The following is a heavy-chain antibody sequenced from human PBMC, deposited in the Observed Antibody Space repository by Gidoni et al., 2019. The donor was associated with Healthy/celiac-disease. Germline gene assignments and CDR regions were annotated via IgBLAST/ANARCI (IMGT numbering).Heavy chain of an antibody. V-gene: IGHV3-30*03. J-gene: IGHJ4*02. Sequence: QVQLVESGGGVVQPGRSLRLSCAASGFTFSSDGMHWVRQAPGKGLEWVAVISYDGSNKYYADSVKGRFTISRDNSKNTLYLQMNSLRAEDTAVYYCARVTTLGYWGQGTLVTVSS. CDR2: ISYDGSNK. CDR3: ARVTTLGY. D-gene: IGHD4-17*01. CDR1: GFTFSSDG.